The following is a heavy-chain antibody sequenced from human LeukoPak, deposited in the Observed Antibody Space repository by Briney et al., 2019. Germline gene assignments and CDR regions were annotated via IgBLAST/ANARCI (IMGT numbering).Heavy chain of an antibody. CDR3: ATYCSGRVCNDD. Sequence: GGSLRLTCTASGFSFSNYSMTWIRQTPGKGLEWLSSIWSTSDRINYADSVRGRFVTSRDNNKKSLFLQMSGLRVDDTAVYYCATYCSGRVCNDDWGQGTQVTVSS. V-gene: IGHV3-48*04. D-gene: IGHD2-8*02. J-gene: IGHJ4*02. CDR1: GFSFSNYS. CDR2: IWSTSDRI.